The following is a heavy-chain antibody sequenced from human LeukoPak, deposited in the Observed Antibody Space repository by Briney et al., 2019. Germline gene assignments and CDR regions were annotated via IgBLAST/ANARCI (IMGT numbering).Heavy chain of an antibody. CDR3: ARGPNRYSGNYPDY. D-gene: IGHD1-26*01. V-gene: IGHV3-30-3*01. CDR1: GFTFSTYA. Sequence: GGSLRLSCAASGFTFSTYAMHWVHQAPGKGLEWVALISYDGSNKYYADSVKGRFTISRDNSKNTLYLQVNSLRAEDTAVYYCARGPNRYSGNYPDYWGQGTLVTVSS. CDR2: ISYDGSNK. J-gene: IGHJ4*02.